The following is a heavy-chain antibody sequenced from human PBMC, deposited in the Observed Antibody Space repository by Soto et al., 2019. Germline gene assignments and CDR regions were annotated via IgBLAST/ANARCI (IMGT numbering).Heavy chain of an antibody. CDR1: GGSINSFIYY. CDR2: IYYSGST. D-gene: IGHD7-27*01. CDR3: ARHDLTDVSEIPAFDY. Sequence: QLQLQESGPGLVKPSETLSLTCTVSGGSINSFIYYWGWIRQPPGKGLEWIGSIYYSGSTYYNPFLKSRVTISVDTSKNQVSLTLSSVTAADTAFYSCARHDLTDVSEIPAFDYWGPGNRGSVSS. V-gene: IGHV4-39*01. J-gene: IGHJ4*02.